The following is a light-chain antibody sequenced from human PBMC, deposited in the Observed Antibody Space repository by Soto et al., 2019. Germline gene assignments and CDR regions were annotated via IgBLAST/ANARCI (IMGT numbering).Light chain of an antibody. Sequence: QSALTQPASVSGSPGQYITISCTGSSTDVGGYNYVSWYQQHPGKAPKVMIYEVSNRPSGGSNRFSGSTSGNTASLTIAGLQAEDEADYYCSSYTSSSTYVFGTGTKVTVL. V-gene: IGLV2-14*01. CDR3: SSYTSSSTYV. CDR1: STDVGGYNY. CDR2: EVS. J-gene: IGLJ1*01.